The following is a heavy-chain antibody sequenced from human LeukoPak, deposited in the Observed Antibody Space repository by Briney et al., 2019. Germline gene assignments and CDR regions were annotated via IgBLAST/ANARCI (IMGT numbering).Heavy chain of an antibody. CDR2: ISYDGSNK. CDR3: AKEGTVDAFDI. Sequence: GGSLRLSCAASGFTFSNYDMHWVRQAPGKGLEWVAVISYDGSNKYYADSVKGRFTISRDNSKNTLYLQMNSLRAEDTAVYYCAKEGTVDAFDIWGQGTMVTVSS. CDR1: GFTFSNYD. D-gene: IGHD1-1*01. V-gene: IGHV3-30*18. J-gene: IGHJ3*02.